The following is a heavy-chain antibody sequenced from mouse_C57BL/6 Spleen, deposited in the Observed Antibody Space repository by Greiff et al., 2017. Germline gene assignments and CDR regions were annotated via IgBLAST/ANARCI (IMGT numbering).Heavy chain of an antibody. V-gene: IGHV1-31*01. Sequence: VHVKQSGPELVKPGASVKISCKASGYSFTGYYMHWVKQSHGNILDWIGYIYPYNGVSSYNQKFKGKATLTVDKSSSTAYMELRSLTSEDSAVYYCARGGSSYYYYAMDYWGQGTSVTVSS. CDR3: ARGGSSYYYYAMDY. J-gene: IGHJ4*01. D-gene: IGHD1-1*01. CDR2: IYPYNGVS. CDR1: GYSFTGYY.